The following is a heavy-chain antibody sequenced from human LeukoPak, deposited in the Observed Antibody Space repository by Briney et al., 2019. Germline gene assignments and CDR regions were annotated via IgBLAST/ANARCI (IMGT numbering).Heavy chain of an antibody. CDR3: AIVEMATINGFDY. V-gene: IGHV1-46*03. J-gene: IGHJ4*02. D-gene: IGHD5-24*01. Sequence: ASVKASCKASGYTFTSYYMHWVRQAPGQGLEWKGIINPSGGSTSYAQKFQGRVTMTRDTSTSTVYMELSSLRSEDTAVYYCAIVEMATINGFDYWGQGTLVTVSS. CDR1: GYTFTSYY. CDR2: INPSGGST.